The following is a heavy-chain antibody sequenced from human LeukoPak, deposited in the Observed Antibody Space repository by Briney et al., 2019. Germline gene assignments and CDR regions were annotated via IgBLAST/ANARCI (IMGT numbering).Heavy chain of an antibody. CDR3: ARVIPPYCSGGSCYYYGMDV. D-gene: IGHD2-15*01. J-gene: IGHJ6*02. CDR1: RFTFSSYS. Sequence: GGSLRLSCAASRFTFSSYSMNWVRQAPGKGLEWVSSISSSSSYIYYADSVKGRFTISRDNAKNSLYLQMNSLRAEDTAVYYCARVIPPYCSGGSCYYYGMDVWGQGTTVTVSS. CDR2: ISSSSSYI. V-gene: IGHV3-21*01.